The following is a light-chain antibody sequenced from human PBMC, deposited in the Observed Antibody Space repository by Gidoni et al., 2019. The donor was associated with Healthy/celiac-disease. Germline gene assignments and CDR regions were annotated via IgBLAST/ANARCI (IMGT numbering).Light chain of an antibody. J-gene: IGKJ1*01. CDR2: GAS. CDR3: QQYNNWLRT. Sequence: IVMTQSPATLSVSPGERATLSCRASQSVNSNLAWYQQNPGQAPRLLIHGASTRATGIPARFSGSGSGTEFTLTISSLQSEDFAVYYCQQYNNWLRTFGQGTKVEIK. V-gene: IGKV3-15*01. CDR1: QSVNSN.